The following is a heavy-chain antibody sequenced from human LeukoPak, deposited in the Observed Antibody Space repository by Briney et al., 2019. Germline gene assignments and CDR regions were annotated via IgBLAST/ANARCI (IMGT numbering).Heavy chain of an antibody. D-gene: IGHD1-14*01. CDR3: AAGPDFDY. CDR2: ISWNTGTI. CDR1: GFTLEYYA. J-gene: IGHJ4*02. V-gene: IGHV3-9*01. Sequence: PLSLSCAAWGFTLEYYAMLGLRQAPAKGLEWVSGISWNTGTIGYADSVKGPFTISRDNAKNCLYLQTTSLRAENTALSYCAAGPDFDYWGQGTLVTVSP.